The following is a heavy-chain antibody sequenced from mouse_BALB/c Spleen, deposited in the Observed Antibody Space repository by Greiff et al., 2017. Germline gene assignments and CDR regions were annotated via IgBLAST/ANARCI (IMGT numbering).Heavy chain of an antibody. CDR2: IYPGNSDT. V-gene: IGHV1-5*01. D-gene: IGHD2-4*01. CDR3: TRGDYDYDDFDY. Sequence: VQLQQSGTVLARPGASVKMSCKASGYTFTSYWMHWVKQRPGQGLEWIGAIYPGNSDTSYNQKFKGKAKLTAVTSTSTAYMELSSLTNEDSAVYYCTRGDYDYDDFDYWGQGTTLTVSS. CDR1: GYTFTSYW. J-gene: IGHJ2*01.